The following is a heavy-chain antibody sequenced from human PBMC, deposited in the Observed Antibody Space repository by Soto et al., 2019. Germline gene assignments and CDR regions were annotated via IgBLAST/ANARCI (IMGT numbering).Heavy chain of an antibody. Sequence: QVQLVESGGGVVQPGRSLRLSCAASGFTFSSYGMHWVRQAPGKGLEWVAVIWYDGSNKYYADSVKGRFTISRDNSKDTLYLQMNSLRAEDTAVYYCARAAMFRGVIGYFDYWGQGTLVTVSS. CDR2: IWYDGSNK. D-gene: IGHD3-10*01. CDR1: GFTFSSYG. CDR3: ARAAMFRGVIGYFDY. J-gene: IGHJ4*02. V-gene: IGHV3-33*01.